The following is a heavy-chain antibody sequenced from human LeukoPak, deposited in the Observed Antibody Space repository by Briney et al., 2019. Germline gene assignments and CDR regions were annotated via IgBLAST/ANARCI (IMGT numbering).Heavy chain of an antibody. CDR1: GASISSSSYY. D-gene: IGHD6-13*01. CDR2: IYYSGST. Sequence: SETLSLTCSVSGASISSSSYYWGWIRQPPGKGLEWIGSIYYSGSTYYNPSLKSRVTISVDTSKNQFSLKLSSVTAADTAVYYCARDIAAASGWFDPWGQGTLVTVSS. J-gene: IGHJ5*02. CDR3: ARDIAAASGWFDP. V-gene: IGHV4-39*07.